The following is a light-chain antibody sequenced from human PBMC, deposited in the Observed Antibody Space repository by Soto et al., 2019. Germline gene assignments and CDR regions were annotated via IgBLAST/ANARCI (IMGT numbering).Light chain of an antibody. CDR1: SSDVGGYDY. CDR2: EVT. Sequence: QSVLTQPASVSGSPGQSITISCTGTSSDVGGYDYVSWYQQHPGKVPKFLIYEVTNWPSGVSHRFSGSKSGNTASLTISGLQAEDEADYYCSSYTTASTYVFGTGTKVTVL. CDR3: SSYTTASTYV. J-gene: IGLJ1*01. V-gene: IGLV2-14*01.